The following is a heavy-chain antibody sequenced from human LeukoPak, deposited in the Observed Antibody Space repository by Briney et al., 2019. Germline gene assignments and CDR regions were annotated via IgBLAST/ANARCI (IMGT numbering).Heavy chain of an antibody. D-gene: IGHD1-26*01. V-gene: IGHV3-30*04. J-gene: IGHJ4*02. CDR3: ARDGLSRWELLDTFFDY. CDR1: GFTFSSYA. Sequence: GGSLRLSCAASGFTFSSYAMHWVRQAPGKGLEWVAVISYDGSNKYYADSVKGRFTISRDNSKNTLYLQMNSLRAEDTAVYYCARDGLSRWELLDTFFDYWGQGTLVTVSS. CDR2: ISYDGSNK.